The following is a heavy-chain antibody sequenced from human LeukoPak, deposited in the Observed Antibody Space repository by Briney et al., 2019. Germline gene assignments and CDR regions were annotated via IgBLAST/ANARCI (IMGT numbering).Heavy chain of an antibody. D-gene: IGHD3-10*01. Sequence: GGSLRLSCAASGFTFSSYAMSWVRQAPGKGLEWVSLISGSGGSTYYADSVKGRFTISRDNSKNSLYLQMNSLRAEDTAVYYCAKPYYGSGSYYGFNYYAFDYWGQGTLVTVSS. CDR3: AKPYYGSGSYYGFNYYAFDY. CDR1: GFTFSSYA. V-gene: IGHV3-23*01. CDR2: ISGSGGST. J-gene: IGHJ4*02.